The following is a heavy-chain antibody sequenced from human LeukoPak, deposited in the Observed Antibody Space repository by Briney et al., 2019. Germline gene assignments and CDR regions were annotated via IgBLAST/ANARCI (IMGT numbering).Heavy chain of an antibody. D-gene: IGHD1-1*01. J-gene: IGHJ3*02. CDR3: ARDPALIREHAFDI. V-gene: IGHV4-61*02. Sequence: SQTLSLTCTVSGGSISSGSYYWSWIRQPAGKGLEWIGRIYTSGSTYYNPSLKSRVTISVDRSKNQFSLKLSSVTAADTAVYYRARDPALIREHAFDIWGQGTMVTVSS. CDR1: GGSISSGSYY. CDR2: IYTSGST.